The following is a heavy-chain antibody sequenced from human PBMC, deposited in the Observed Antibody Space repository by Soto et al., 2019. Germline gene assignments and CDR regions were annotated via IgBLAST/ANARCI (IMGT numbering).Heavy chain of an antibody. D-gene: IGHD3-3*01. V-gene: IGHV1-3*01. CDR1: GYTFTSYA. CDR3: AKMRFPPQYGMDV. Sequence: ASVKVSCKASGYTFTSYAMHWVRQAHGQRLEWMGWINAGNGNTKYSQKFQGRVTMTTDTSTTTAYMELRNLTSDDTAVYYCAKMRFPPQYGMDVWGQGTTVTVSS. CDR2: INAGNGNT. J-gene: IGHJ6*02.